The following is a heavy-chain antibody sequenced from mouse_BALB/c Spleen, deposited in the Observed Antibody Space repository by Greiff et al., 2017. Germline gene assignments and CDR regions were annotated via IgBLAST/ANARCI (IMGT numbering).Heavy chain of an antibody. CDR3: ATQTARATDYAMDY. CDR2: IDPYNGGT. V-gene: IGHV1S135*01. D-gene: IGHD3-2*01. J-gene: IGHJ4*01. CDR1: GYAFTSYN. Sequence: EVQLKESGPELVKPGASVKVSCKASGYAFTSYNMYWVKQSHGKSLEWIGYIDPYNGGTSYNQKFKGKATLTVDKSSSTAYMHLNSLTSEDSAVYYCATQTARATDYAMDYWGQGTSVTVSS.